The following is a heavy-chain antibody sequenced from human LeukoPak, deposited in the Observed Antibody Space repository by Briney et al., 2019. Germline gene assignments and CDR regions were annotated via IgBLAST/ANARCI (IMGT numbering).Heavy chain of an antibody. D-gene: IGHD1-7*01. V-gene: IGHV4-39*01. CDR2: IYYSGST. Sequence: PSETLSLTCTVSAGSISNTNYYWGWIRQPPGKGLEWIGSIYYSGSTQYNPSLKGRVTISVDTSKNQFSLKLSSVTAADTAVYYCGRRNKERLELGTWFDPWGQGTLVTVSS. J-gene: IGHJ5*02. CDR3: GRRNKERLELGTWFDP. CDR1: AGSISNTNYY.